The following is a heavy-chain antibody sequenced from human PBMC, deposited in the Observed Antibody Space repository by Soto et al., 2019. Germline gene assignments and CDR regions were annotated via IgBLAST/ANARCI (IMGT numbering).Heavy chain of an antibody. Sequence: QVQLVESGGGVVQPGRSLRLSCAASGFTFSSYGMHWVRQAPGKGLEWVAVISYDGSNKYYADSVKGRFTISRDNSKNPLYLQMNSLRAEDTAVYYCAKDRIRDSSGSYYNIDYWGQGTLVTVSS. D-gene: IGHD3-10*01. CDR3: AKDRIRDSSGSYYNIDY. J-gene: IGHJ4*02. CDR1: GFTFSSYG. CDR2: ISYDGSNK. V-gene: IGHV3-30*18.